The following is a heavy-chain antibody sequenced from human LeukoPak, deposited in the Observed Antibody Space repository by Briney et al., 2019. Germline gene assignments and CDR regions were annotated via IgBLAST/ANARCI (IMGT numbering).Heavy chain of an antibody. D-gene: IGHD3-9*01. V-gene: IGHV1-46*01. CDR1: GYTSTSYY. CDR2: INPSGGST. CDR3: ARLYYDILTGYYNDPNWFDP. J-gene: IGHJ5*02. Sequence: ASVKVSCKASGYTSTSYYMHWVRQAPGQGLERMGIINPSGGSTSYAQKFQGRVTMTRDTSTSTVYMELSSLRSEDTAVYYCARLYYDILTGYYNDPNWFDPWGQGTLVTVSS.